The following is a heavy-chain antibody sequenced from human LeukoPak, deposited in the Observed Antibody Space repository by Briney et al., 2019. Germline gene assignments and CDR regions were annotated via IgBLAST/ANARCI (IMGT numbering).Heavy chain of an antibody. D-gene: IGHD6-6*01. CDR3: ARTAARRFDY. V-gene: IGHV1-46*01. J-gene: IGHJ4*02. CDR2: INPTGGST. Sequence: ASVKVSFKASGYTFTGYYMHWVRQAPGQGLEWMGRINPTGGSTTYAQKFQGRVTMTRDTSTSTVYMELSSLRSDDTAVYYCARTAARRFDYWGQGTLVTVSS. CDR1: GYTFTGYY.